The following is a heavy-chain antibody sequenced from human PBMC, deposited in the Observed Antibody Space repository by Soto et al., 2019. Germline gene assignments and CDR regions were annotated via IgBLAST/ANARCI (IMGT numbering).Heavy chain of an antibody. CDR2: ISHDGSKT. J-gene: IGHJ6*04. Sequence: GGSLRLSCAASGFTFNSYGIHWVRQAPGKGLEWVAVISHDGSKTNYADSVKGRVTISRDNSKDTVYLQMNSLRAEDTAVYYCAKATSCGMDVWGKGTTVTVPS. CDR3: AKATSCGMDV. CDR1: GFTFNSYG. V-gene: IGHV3-30*18.